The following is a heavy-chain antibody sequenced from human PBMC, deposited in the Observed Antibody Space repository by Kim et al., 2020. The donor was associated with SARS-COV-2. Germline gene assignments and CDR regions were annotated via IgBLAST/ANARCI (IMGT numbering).Heavy chain of an antibody. J-gene: IGHJ6*02. D-gene: IGHD6-19*01. CDR1: GFTFSSYG. CDR2: ISYDGSNK. CDR3: AKSEYVAGTMGYYYYGMDV. V-gene: IGHV3-30*18. Sequence: GGSLRLSCAASGFTFSSYGMHWVRQAPGKGLEWVAVISYDGSNKYYADSVKGRFTISRDNSKNTLYLQMNSLRAEDTAVYYCAKSEYVAGTMGYYYYGMDVWGQGTTVTVSS.